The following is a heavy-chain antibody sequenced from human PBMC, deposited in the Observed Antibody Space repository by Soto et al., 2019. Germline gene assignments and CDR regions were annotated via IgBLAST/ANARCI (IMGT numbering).Heavy chain of an antibody. V-gene: IGHV1-58*02. CDR3: AADMAPTDMYNWFDP. Sequence: GASVKVSCKASGFTFSSSAIQWVRQARGQRLEWKGWIVVGSGKTKYAQKFQERLTMTRDMSTSTAYMELSSLRSEDTAVYYCAADMAPTDMYNWFDPWGQGTLVTVSS. CDR2: IVVGSGKT. J-gene: IGHJ5*02. CDR1: GFTFSSSA. D-gene: IGHD1-1*01.